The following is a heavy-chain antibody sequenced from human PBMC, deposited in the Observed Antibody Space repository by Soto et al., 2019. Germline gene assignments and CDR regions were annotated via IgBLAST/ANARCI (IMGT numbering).Heavy chain of an antibody. CDR2: INSDGSST. CDR3: ARVGRNRYNWFDS. D-gene: IGHD4-4*01. J-gene: IGHJ5*01. CDR1: GFTFSSYW. V-gene: IGHV3-74*01. Sequence: PGGYLRLSCAASGFTFSSYWMHWVRQAPGKGLVWVSRINSDGSSTSYADSVKGRFTISRDNAKNTLYLQMNSLRAEDTAVYYCARVGRNRYNWFDSWGQGSLVTVSS.